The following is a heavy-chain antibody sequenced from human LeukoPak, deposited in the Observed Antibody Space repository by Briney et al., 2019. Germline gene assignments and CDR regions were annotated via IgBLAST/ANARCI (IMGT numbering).Heavy chain of an antibody. Sequence: GGSLRLSCAASRFTFSSYSMNWVRQAPGKGLEWVSYIRSSSTTIYYADSVKGRFTISRDNAKNSLYLQMNSLRHEDTAVYYCARDSYYYDSSGGFQHWGQGTLVTVSS. J-gene: IGHJ1*01. D-gene: IGHD3-22*01. V-gene: IGHV3-48*02. CDR3: ARDSYYYDSSGGFQH. CDR2: IRSSSTTI. CDR1: RFTFSSYS.